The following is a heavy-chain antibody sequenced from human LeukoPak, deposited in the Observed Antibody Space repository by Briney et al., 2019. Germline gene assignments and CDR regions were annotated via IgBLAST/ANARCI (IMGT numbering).Heavy chain of an antibody. V-gene: IGHV3-48*03. J-gene: IGHJ6*04. D-gene: IGHD3-10*02. CDR2: ISSSGSTI. CDR1: GFTFRSSA. CDR3: AELGITMIGVV. Sequence: PGGSLSLSCATSGFTFRSSAMTWVRQAPGKGLEWVSYISSSGSTIYYADSVKGRFTISRDNAKNSLYLQMNSLRAEDTAVYYCAELGITMIGVVWGKGTTVTISS.